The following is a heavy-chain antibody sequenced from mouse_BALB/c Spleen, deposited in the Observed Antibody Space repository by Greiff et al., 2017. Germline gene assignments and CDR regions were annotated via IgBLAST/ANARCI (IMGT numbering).Heavy chain of an antibody. V-gene: IGHV3-6*02. CDR2: ISYDGSN. CDR1: GYSITSGYY. Sequence: VQLQQSGPGLVKPSQSLSLTCSVTGYSITSGYYWNWIRQFPGNKLEWMGYISYDGSNNYNPSLKNRISITRDTSKNQFFLKLNSVTTEDTATYYCARTGTLYWYFDVWGAGTTVTVSS. D-gene: IGHD4-1*01. J-gene: IGHJ1*01. CDR3: ARTGTLYWYFDV.